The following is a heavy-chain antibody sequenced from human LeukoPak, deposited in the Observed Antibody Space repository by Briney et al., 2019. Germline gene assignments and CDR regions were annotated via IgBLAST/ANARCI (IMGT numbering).Heavy chain of an antibody. CDR1: GFTFSSYG. CDR2: ISGSGGTT. CDR3: AKVGTVYFPLDF. Sequence: PGGSLRLSCAASGFTFSSYGMSWVRQAPGKGLEWVSAISGSGGTTYYADSVKGRFTISRDNSKNTLYLQMNSLRAGDTAVYYCAKVGTVYFPLDFWGQGTLVTVSS. J-gene: IGHJ4*02. V-gene: IGHV3-23*01. D-gene: IGHD2/OR15-2a*01.